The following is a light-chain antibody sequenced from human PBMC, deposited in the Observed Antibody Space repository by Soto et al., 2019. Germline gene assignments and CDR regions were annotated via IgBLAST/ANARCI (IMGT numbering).Light chain of an antibody. J-gene: IGKJ2*01. CDR2: DAS. V-gene: IGKV1-5*01. CDR3: QQYNSYSPGMYT. CDR1: QSISSW. Sequence: DIQMTQSPSTLSASVGDRVTITCRASQSISSWLACYQQKPGKAPKLLIYDASSSESGVPSRFSRSGSGTEFTLTISSVQPDDFATYYCQQYNSYSPGMYTFGQGTKLEIK.